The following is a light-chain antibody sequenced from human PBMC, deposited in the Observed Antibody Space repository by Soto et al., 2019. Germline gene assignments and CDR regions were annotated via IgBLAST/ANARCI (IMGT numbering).Light chain of an antibody. Sequence: DIQMTQSPSSLSASVGDRVTITCRASQSISSYLNWYQQKPGKAPKPLIYAASSLQSGVQSRFSGRESGTDFTLTISSLPPNDFATYYCQQSYSTPRTFGQGTKVEIK. J-gene: IGKJ1*01. V-gene: IGKV1-39*01. CDR3: QQSYSTPRT. CDR2: AAS. CDR1: QSISSY.